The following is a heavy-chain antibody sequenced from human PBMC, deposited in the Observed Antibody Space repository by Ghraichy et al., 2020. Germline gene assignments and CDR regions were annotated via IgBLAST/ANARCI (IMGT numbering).Heavy chain of an antibody. CDR2: INHSGST. V-gene: IGHV4-34*01. J-gene: IGHJ5*02. D-gene: IGHD3-10*02. Sequence: SETLSLTCAVYGESTTGYYWSWIRQSPGKGLEWIGEIKHEINHSGSTSFNPSLKGRASISRDTSGNQISLEITSVTAADTAIYFCGRGVFGELRGSWGPGSLVTVSS. CDR1: GESTTGYY. CDR3: GRGVFGELRGS.